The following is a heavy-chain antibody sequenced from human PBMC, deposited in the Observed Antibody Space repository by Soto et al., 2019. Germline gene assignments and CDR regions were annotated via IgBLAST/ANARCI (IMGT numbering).Heavy chain of an antibody. CDR3: ARGLRYCNNGVCYWRDY. V-gene: IGHV1-8*01. J-gene: IGHJ4*02. CDR1: GHTFTSYD. D-gene: IGHD2-8*01. CDR2: MNPNSGNT. Sequence: GASVKVSCKASGHTFTSYDINWVRQATGQGLEWMGWMNPNSGNTGYAQKFQGRVTMTRNTSISTAYMELSSLRSEDTAVYYCARGLRYCNNGVCYWRDYWGQGTLVNRLL.